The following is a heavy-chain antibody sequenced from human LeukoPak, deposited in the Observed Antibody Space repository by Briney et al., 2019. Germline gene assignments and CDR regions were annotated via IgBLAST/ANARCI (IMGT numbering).Heavy chain of an antibody. V-gene: IGHV1-8*01. D-gene: IGHD3-16*02. J-gene: IGHJ4*02. CDR3: ARGNYDYIWGSYRYTGLRY. CDR1: GYTFTSYD. Sequence: ASVKVSCKASGYTFTSYDINWVRQATGQGLEWMGWMNPNSGNTGYAQKFQGRVTMTRNTPISTAYMELSSLRSEDTAVYYCARGNYDYIWGSYRYTGLRYWGQGTLVTVSS. CDR2: MNPNSGNT.